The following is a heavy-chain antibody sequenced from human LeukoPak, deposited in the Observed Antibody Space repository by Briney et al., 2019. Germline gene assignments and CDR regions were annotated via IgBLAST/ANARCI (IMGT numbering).Heavy chain of an antibody. CDR1: RYSFTSYC. Sequence: AESLKICCKGSRYSFTSYCIRCVRHMTVKHLQWMRFIYPCDSDTRYTPSFQGQVTISADKSIRTAYLQWSSLKASDTAMYYCASHKPGYSYGPNWFDPWGQGTLVTVSS. V-gene: IGHV5-51*01. D-gene: IGHD5-18*01. CDR3: ASHKPGYSYGPNWFDP. J-gene: IGHJ5*02. CDR2: IYPCDSDT.